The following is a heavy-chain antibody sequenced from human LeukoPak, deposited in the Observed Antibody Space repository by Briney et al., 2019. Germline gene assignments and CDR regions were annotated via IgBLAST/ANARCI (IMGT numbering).Heavy chain of an antibody. Sequence: GGSLRLSCAASGFTFSSYSMNWVRQAPGKGLEWVSSISSSSSYIYYADSVKGRFTISRDNSKNTLYLQMNSPRAEDTAVYYCASALRYYYYYMDVWGKGTTVTVSS. CDR3: ASALRYYYYYMDV. CDR1: GFTFSSYS. V-gene: IGHV3-21*01. CDR2: ISSSSSYI. J-gene: IGHJ6*03.